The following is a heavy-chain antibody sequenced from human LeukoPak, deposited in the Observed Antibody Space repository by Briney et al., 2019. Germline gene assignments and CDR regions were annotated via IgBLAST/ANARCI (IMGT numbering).Heavy chain of an antibody. J-gene: IGHJ4*02. D-gene: IGHD3/OR15-3a*01. CDR2: ISSDDNNK. V-gene: IGHV3-30-3*01. CDR3: ARVLGGLDGAGLDY. Sequence: GGSLTLSRIPSVLIHRSGGVHGPRQAPGKGLEWVAVISSDDNNKYYADSVKGRFTISRDNSMNTLYLQMNSLRADDTALYYCARVLGGLDGAGLDYWGQGTLVTVSS. CDR1: VLIHRSGG.